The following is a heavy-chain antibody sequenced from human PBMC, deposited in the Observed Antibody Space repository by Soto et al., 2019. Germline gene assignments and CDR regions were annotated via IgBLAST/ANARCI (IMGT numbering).Heavy chain of an antibody. V-gene: IGHV3-11*01. Sequence: QVQLVESGGGLVKPGGSLRLSCATSGFTFSDYYMSWIRQPPGKGLEWVSYIGTRGNTKYYADSVRGRFTISRDNAKNSLYLQMNSLRADDTAVYSCARDGTEYYGEYYDYWGQGIPVTVSS. CDR3: ARDGTEYYGEYYDY. CDR1: GFTFSDYY. D-gene: IGHD4-17*01. CDR2: IGTRGNTK. J-gene: IGHJ4*02.